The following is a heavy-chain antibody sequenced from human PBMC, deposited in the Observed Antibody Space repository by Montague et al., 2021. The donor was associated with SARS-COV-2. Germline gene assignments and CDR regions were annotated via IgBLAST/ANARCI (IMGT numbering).Heavy chain of an antibody. Sequence: SETLSLTCTVSGGSINGYYWTWVRQPPGKGLQWIAHIYYNGRTSYIPSLKSRLSVSLGKAKYQFSLELTSVTAADTARYFCARGTEVGAFDYWGQGALVSVS. CDR3: ARGTEVGAFDY. CDR1: GGSINGYY. CDR2: IYYNGRT. D-gene: IGHD1-26*01. V-gene: IGHV4-59*01. J-gene: IGHJ4*02.